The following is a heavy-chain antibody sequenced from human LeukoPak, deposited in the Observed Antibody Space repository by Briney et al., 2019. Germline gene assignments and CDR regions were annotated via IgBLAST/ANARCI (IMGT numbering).Heavy chain of an antibody. CDR2: INPNSGGT. Sequence: ASVKVSCMASGYTFTGYYMHWVRQAPGQGLEWMGRINPNSGGTNYAQKFQGRVTMTRDTSISTAYMELSRLRSDDTAVYYCARRGPHSSSSSSDFDYWGQGTLVTVSS. CDR1: GYTFTGYY. D-gene: IGHD6-6*01. CDR3: ARRGPHSSSSSSDFDY. V-gene: IGHV1-2*06. J-gene: IGHJ4*02.